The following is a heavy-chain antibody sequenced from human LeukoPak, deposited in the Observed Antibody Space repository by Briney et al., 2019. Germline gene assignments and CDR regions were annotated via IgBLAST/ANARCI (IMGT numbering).Heavy chain of an antibody. J-gene: IGHJ3*02. Sequence: GGSLRLSCAASGFTFSDNWMSWVRQAPGKGLEWVANIKTDGSEKSYVDSVKGRFTISRDNAGSSVYLQMNSLRAEDTAVYYCARLSDTEGSSTSYRASDIWGQGTVVTVSS. CDR1: GFTFSDNW. D-gene: IGHD2-2*01. V-gene: IGHV3-7*01. CDR3: ARLSDTEGSSTSYRASDI. CDR2: IKTDGSEK.